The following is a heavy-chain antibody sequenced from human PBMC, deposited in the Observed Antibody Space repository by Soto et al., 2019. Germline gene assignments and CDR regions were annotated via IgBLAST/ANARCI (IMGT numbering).Heavy chain of an antibody. CDR1: GFTFSSYA. Sequence: TGGSLRLACAASGFTFSSYAMSWVRQAPGKGLEWVSAISGSGGSTYYADSVKGRFTISRDNSKNTLYLQMNSLRAEDTAVYYCAKGPDFWSGYYTNDAFDIWGQGTMVTVSS. J-gene: IGHJ3*02. V-gene: IGHV3-23*01. CDR2: ISGSGGST. CDR3: AKGPDFWSGYYTNDAFDI. D-gene: IGHD3-3*01.